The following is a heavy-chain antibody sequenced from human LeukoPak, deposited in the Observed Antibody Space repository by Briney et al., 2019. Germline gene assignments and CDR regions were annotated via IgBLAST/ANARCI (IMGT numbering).Heavy chain of an antibody. CDR2: IYTSGST. CDR3: ARDRAGYHYYYYYYMDV. J-gene: IGHJ6*03. Sequence: SETLSLTCTVSGGSISSGSYYWSWIRQPAGKGLEWIGRIYTSGSTNYNPSLKSRVTISVDTSKNQFSLKLSSVTAADTAVHYCARDRAGYHYYYYYYMDVWGKGTTVTISS. V-gene: IGHV4-61*02. CDR1: GGSISSGSYY. D-gene: IGHD3-9*01.